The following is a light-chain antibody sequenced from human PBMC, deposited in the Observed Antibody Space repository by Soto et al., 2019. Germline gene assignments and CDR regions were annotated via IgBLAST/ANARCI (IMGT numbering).Light chain of an antibody. J-gene: IGKJ3*01. CDR2: AAS. CDR3: QKYSSVPV. V-gene: IGKV1-27*01. Sequence: DIQMTQSPTSLSASVGDRVIITCRASQGIRNFVAWYQQKPGKAPKLLIYAASTLQSGVPSRFSGSGSGTDFTLTTNSLQPEDVATYSCQKYSSVPVFGPGTKMEIK. CDR1: QGIRNF.